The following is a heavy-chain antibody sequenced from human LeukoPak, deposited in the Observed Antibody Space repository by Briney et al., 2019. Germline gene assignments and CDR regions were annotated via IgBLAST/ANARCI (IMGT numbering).Heavy chain of an antibody. CDR1: GYSFTSYW. Sequence: GESLKISCKGSGYSFTSYWIGWVRQMPGKGLEWMGIIYPGDSDTRYSPSFQGQVTISADKSISTAYLQWSSLKASDTAMYYCARPQDSGSLRSAFDYWGQGTLVTVSS. D-gene: IGHD1-26*01. J-gene: IGHJ4*02. CDR2: IYPGDSDT. V-gene: IGHV5-51*01. CDR3: ARPQDSGSLRSAFDY.